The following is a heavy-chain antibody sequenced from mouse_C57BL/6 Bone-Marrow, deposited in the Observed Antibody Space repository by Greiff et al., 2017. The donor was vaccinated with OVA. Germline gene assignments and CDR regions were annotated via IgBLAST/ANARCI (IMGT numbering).Heavy chain of an antibody. Sequence: VKLMESGAELARPGASVKLSCKASGYTFTSYGISWVKQRTGQGLEWIGEIYPRSGNTYYNEKFKGKATLPADKSSSTAYMELRSLTSEDSAVYFCARAIHYGTAMDYWGQGTSVTVSS. CDR2: IYPRSGNT. V-gene: IGHV1-81*01. D-gene: IGHD1-2*01. CDR1: GYTFTSYG. CDR3: ARAIHYGTAMDY. J-gene: IGHJ4*01.